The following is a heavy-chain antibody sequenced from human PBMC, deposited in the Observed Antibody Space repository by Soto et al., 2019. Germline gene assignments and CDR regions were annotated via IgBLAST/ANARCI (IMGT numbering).Heavy chain of an antibody. J-gene: IGHJ4*02. V-gene: IGHV4-31*03. CDR2: IYYTGNS. CDR1: NGSISTNGHY. D-gene: IGHD6-19*01. Sequence: QVQLQESGPELVKSSQTLSLTCTVSNGSISTNGHYWTWIRQRPGKGLEWIAYIYYTGNSYYNPSLKSRLTISIDTSQNQFSLTLRSVTAADTAVYYCAREQWGFDSWGQGTLVTVSS. CDR3: AREQWGFDS.